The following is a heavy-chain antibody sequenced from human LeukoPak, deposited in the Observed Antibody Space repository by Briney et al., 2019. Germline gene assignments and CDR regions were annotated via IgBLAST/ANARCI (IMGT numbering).Heavy chain of an antibody. D-gene: IGHD2-15*01. V-gene: IGHV4-59*03. CDR3: ATLNVASRSGGFFRF. CDR1: GGYITTYY. CDR2: AYYSGST. J-gene: IGHJ4*02. Sequence: SETLSLTCHVSGGYITTYYWSWIRQPPGKGLEWIGYAYYSGSTDYNPSLSSRVTMSAGASKNQFSLTLSSVTAADTAFYYCATLNVASRSGGFFRFWGQGTLVSVSS.